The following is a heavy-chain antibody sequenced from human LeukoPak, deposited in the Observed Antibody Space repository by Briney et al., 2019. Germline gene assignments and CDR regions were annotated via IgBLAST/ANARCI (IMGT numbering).Heavy chain of an antibody. CDR3: ARVVVAATRYFDY. CDR2: INPNSGGT. V-gene: IGHV1-2*02. D-gene: IGHD2-15*01. CDR1: GYTFTSYY. Sequence: ASVKVSCKASGYTFTSYYMHWVRQAPGQGLEWMGWINPNSGGTNYAQKFQGRVTMTRDTSISTAYMELSRLRSDDTAVYYCARVVVAATRYFDYWGQGTLVTVSS. J-gene: IGHJ4*02.